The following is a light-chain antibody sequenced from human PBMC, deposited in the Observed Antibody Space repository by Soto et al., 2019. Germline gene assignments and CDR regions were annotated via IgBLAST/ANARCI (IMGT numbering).Light chain of an antibody. CDR3: QQYNNWPSWT. J-gene: IGKJ1*01. V-gene: IGKV3-15*01. Sequence: EIVMTQSPATLSVSPGERATLSCRASQSVSSNLAWYQQKPGQAPRLLIYGASTRATGIPARFSGSGSWTEYSLAIISLQYEDFAVYYCQQYNNWPSWTFGQGTKVEIK. CDR2: GAS. CDR1: QSVSSN.